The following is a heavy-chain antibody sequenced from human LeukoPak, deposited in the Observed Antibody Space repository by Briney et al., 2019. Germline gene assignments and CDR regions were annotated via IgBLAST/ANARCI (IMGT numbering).Heavy chain of an antibody. V-gene: IGHV3-74*01. Sequence: PGGSLRLSCAGSEFIFSSYWMHCVRQPPEKGLEWVFSIKSDGSATAYADSVKGRFSMSTDSAKYTASLHMNSLRVEDTAMYYCAMDINGDLFHVWGQGTPVTVSS. J-gene: IGHJ4*02. CDR2: IKSDGSAT. D-gene: IGHD2-2*03. CDR1: EFIFSSYW. CDR3: AMDINGDLFHV.